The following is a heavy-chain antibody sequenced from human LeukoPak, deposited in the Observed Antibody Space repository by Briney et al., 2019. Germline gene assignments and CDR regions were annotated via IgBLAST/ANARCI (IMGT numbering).Heavy chain of an antibody. D-gene: IGHD3/OR15-3a*01. Sequence: SETLSLTCTVSGGSISSHYWSWIRQPPGKGLEWIGYIYYSGSTNYNPSLKSRVTISVDTSRNQFTLKLSSVTAADSAVYYCARRTGYLNYYYYYYMDVWGNGTTVTVSS. CDR2: IYYSGST. CDR1: GGSISSHY. J-gene: IGHJ6*03. V-gene: IGHV4-59*11. CDR3: ARRTGYLNYYYYYYMDV.